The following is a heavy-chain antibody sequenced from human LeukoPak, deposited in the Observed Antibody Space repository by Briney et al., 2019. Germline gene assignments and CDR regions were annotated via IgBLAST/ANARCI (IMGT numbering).Heavy chain of an antibody. Sequence: PGGSQRLSCAASGFTFSSYAMSWVRQAPENGLEWVSAISGSGGSTYYADSVKGRFTISRDNSKNTLYLQMNSLRAEDTAVYYCAKKFSSGSQLFDYWGQGTLVTVSS. J-gene: IGHJ4*02. V-gene: IGHV3-23*01. CDR2: ISGSGGST. CDR1: GFTFSSYA. D-gene: IGHD6-19*01. CDR3: AKKFSSGSQLFDY.